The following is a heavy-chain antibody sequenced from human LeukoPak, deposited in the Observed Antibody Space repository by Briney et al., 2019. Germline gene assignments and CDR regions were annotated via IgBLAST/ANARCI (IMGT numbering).Heavy chain of an antibody. V-gene: IGHV1-24*01. J-gene: IGHJ5*02. Sequence: ASVKVSCKVSGYTLTKLSIHWVRQAAGKGLEWMGGFDPEHGKTVYAQKFQGRVVMTEDTSTDTSYMEISDLRFDDTAVYYCAADHRDSKIPASWGQGTLVAVSS. D-gene: IGHD4-11*01. CDR2: FDPEHGKT. CDR1: GYTLTKLS. CDR3: AADHRDSKIPAS.